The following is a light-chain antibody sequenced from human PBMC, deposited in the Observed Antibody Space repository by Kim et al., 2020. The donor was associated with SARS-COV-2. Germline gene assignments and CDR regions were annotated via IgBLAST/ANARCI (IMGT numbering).Light chain of an antibody. J-gene: IGKJ1*01. CDR1: QVGSSD. Sequence: LSVFPGERATPPCRAGQVGSSDVAWYQKKPGQAPRPRIYGATNRATGMPARFSGVGAGTEFTFTISSLQYEEFTVYYCQQYNNWTFGQGTK. CDR2: GAT. CDR3: QQYNNWT. V-gene: IGKV3-15*01.